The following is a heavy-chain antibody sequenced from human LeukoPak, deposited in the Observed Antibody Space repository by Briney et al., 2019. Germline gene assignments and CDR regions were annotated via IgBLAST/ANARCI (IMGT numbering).Heavy chain of an antibody. Sequence: PGGSLRLSCAASGFTFSSYWMSWVRQAPGKGLEWVANIKQDGSEKYYVDSVKGRFTISRDNAKNSLYLQMNSLRAEDTAVYYCAREVLQYYYDSSGYLDYWGQGTLVTVSS. CDR1: GFTFSSYW. CDR2: IKQDGSEK. D-gene: IGHD3-22*01. CDR3: AREVLQYYYDSSGYLDY. V-gene: IGHV3-7*01. J-gene: IGHJ4*02.